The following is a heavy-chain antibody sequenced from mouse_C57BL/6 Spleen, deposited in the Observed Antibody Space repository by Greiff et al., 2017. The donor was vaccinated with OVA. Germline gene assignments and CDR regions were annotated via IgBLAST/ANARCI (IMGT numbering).Heavy chain of an antibody. Sequence: VQLQQPGTELVKPGASVKLSCKASGYTFTSYWMHWVKQRPGQGLEWIGNINPSNGGTNYNEKFKSKATLTVDKSSSTAYMQLSSLTSEDSAVYYCARDEEYYGSSYDYAMDYWGQGTSVTVSS. CDR3: ARDEEYYGSSYDYAMDY. CDR1: GYTFTSYW. J-gene: IGHJ4*01. V-gene: IGHV1-53*01. CDR2: INPSNGGT. D-gene: IGHD1-1*01.